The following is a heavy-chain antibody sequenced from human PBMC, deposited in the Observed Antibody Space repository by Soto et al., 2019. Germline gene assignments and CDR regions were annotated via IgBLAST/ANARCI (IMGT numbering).Heavy chain of an antibody. V-gene: IGHV4-39*01. CDR1: GGSISSIPYF. J-gene: IGHJ5*02. Sequence: SETLSLTCTVSGGSISSIPYFWGWIRQPPGRGLEWIGSIDYRGTTYYNASLKSRVTLSLDTSKNQFSLKVNSLTAADTAVYFCSRRAPEGFDPWGQGTLVTVSS. CDR2: IDYRGTT. CDR3: SRRAPEGFDP.